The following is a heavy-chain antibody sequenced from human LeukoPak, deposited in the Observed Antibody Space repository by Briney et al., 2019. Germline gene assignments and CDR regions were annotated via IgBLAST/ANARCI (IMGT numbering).Heavy chain of an antibody. Sequence: SQTLSLTCSVSGGSISSGSYYWSWIRQPAGKGLEWIGRIYTSGSTNYNPSLKSRVTISVDTSKNQFSLKLSSVTAADTAVYYCARGSYYYDSSGYYFDYWGQGTLVTVSS. CDR3: ARGSYYYDSSGYYFDY. CDR1: GGSISSGSYY. CDR2: IYTSGST. V-gene: IGHV4-61*02. J-gene: IGHJ4*02. D-gene: IGHD3-22*01.